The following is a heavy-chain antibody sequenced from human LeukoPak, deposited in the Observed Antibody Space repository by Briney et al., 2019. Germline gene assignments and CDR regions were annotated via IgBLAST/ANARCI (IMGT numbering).Heavy chain of an antibody. CDR2: ISGSGGRT. D-gene: IGHD3-3*02. J-gene: IGHJ4*02. CDR1: GFTFNRYA. V-gene: IGHV3-23*01. CDR3: AKSPSSMGRFFDY. Sequence: GGSLRLSCAASGFTFNRYAMNWVRQAPGKGLERVSSISGSGGRTYYADSVKGRFTISRDNSKNTLYLQMNSLRVEDTAVYYCAKSPSSMGRFFDYWGQGTLVTVSS.